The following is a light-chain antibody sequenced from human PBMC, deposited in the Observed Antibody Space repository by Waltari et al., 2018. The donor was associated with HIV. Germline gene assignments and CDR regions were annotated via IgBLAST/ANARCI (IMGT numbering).Light chain of an antibody. CDR1: RSNIGAAYA. Sequence: QSVLTQPPSVSGAPGQRVTISCTGSRSNIGAAYAVHWYQQLPGTAPKLVIYDNFNRTSGVPDRFSGSKSGTSASLAITGLQAEDEADYYCQSYDSGRRVFGGGTKLAVL. CDR3: QSYDSGRRV. CDR2: DNF. V-gene: IGLV1-40*01. J-gene: IGLJ3*02.